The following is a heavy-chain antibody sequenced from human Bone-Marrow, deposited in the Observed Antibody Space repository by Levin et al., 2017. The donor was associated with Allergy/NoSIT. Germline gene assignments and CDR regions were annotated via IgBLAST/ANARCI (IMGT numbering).Heavy chain of an antibody. CDR1: GFTFSDHY. Sequence: PGGSLRLSCAASGFTFSDHYMDWVRQAPGKGLEWVGRSRIKANSYTTEYAASVKGRFTVSRDDSKNSLYLQMNSLKTEDTAVYYCSRLSRASNWYFDLWGRGTLVTVSS. CDR2: SRIKANSYTT. J-gene: IGHJ2*01. CDR3: SRLSRASNWYFDL. V-gene: IGHV3-72*01.